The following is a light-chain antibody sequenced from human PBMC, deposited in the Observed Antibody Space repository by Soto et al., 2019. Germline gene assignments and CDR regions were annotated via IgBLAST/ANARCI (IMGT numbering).Light chain of an antibody. V-gene: IGLV9-49*01. CDR2: VGTGGIVG. CDR1: SGYSNYK. Sequence: QSVLTQPPSASASLGASVTLTCTLSSGYSNYKVDWYQQRPGKGPRFVMRVGTGGIVGSKGDGIPDRFSVLGSGLNRYLTIKNIQEEDESDYHCGADHGGGSNFVVFGGGTKVTVL. J-gene: IGLJ2*01. CDR3: GADHGGGSNFVV.